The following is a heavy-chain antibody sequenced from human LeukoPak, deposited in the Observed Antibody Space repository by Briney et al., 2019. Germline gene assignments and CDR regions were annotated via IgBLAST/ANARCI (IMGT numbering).Heavy chain of an antibody. Sequence: PSETLSLTCTVSGGSISSYYWSWIRQPPGKGLEWIGYIYYSGSTNYNPSLKSRVTISVDTSKNQFSLKLSSVTAADTAVYYCARASYYYDLGYWGQGTLVTVSS. V-gene: IGHV4-59*01. CDR1: GGSISSYY. CDR3: ARASYYYDLGY. CDR2: IYYSGST. D-gene: IGHD3-22*01. J-gene: IGHJ4*02.